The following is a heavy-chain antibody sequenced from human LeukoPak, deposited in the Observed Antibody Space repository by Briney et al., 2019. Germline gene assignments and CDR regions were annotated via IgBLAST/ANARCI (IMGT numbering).Heavy chain of an antibody. V-gene: IGHV3-23*01. J-gene: IGHJ4*02. CDR2: ISGSGGST. CDR1: GFTFSSYA. D-gene: IGHD1-26*01. Sequence: GRSLRLSCAASGFTFSSYAMSWVRQAPGKGLEWVSAISGSGGSTYYADSGKGRFTISRDNSNNTLYLQMNSLRAEDTAVYYCAKQLGRRIVGATIDYWGQGTLVTVSS. CDR3: AKQLGRRIVGATIDY.